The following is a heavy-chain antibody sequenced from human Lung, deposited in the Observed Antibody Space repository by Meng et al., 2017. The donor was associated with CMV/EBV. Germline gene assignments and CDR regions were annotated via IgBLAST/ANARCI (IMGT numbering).Heavy chain of an antibody. CDR1: GFTFSSYA. Sequence: LTXXASGFTFSSYAMHWVRQAPGKGLEWVAVISYDGSNKYYADSVKGRFTISRDNSKNTLYLQMNSLRAEDTAVYYCAREGYSYGFGGLFDYWGQGTLVTVSS. CDR3: AREGYSYGFGGLFDY. CDR2: ISYDGSNK. V-gene: IGHV3-30*04. D-gene: IGHD5-18*01. J-gene: IGHJ4*02.